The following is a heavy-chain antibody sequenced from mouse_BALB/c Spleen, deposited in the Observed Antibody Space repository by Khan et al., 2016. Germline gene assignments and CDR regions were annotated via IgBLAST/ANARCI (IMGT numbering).Heavy chain of an antibody. Sequence: VQLKESGAELVRPGALVKLSCKASGFNIKDYYIHWVKQRPEQGLEWIGWIDPENGNTIYDPKFQDKATITADTSSNTAYLQLSSLTSEDTAVYYCASYDVNYDYFDFWGQGPTLTVSS. CDR2: IDPENGNT. CDR1: GFNIKDYY. D-gene: IGHD2-3*01. V-gene: IGHV14-1*02. CDR3: ASYDVNYDYFDF. J-gene: IGHJ2*01.